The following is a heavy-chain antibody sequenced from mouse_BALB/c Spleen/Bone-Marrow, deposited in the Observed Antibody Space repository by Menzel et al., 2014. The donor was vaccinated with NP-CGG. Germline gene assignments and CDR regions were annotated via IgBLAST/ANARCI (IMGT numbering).Heavy chain of an antibody. CDR2: ILPGSGST. CDR1: GYTFSRYW. CDR3: ARNYGNYVWFAN. J-gene: IGHJ3*01. Sequence: QVQLKQSGAELMKPGASVKISCKATGYTFSRYWIEWVKQRPGHGLEWIGEILPGSGSTNYNEKFKGKATFTADTSSNTAYMQLSSLTSEDSAVYYCARNYGNYVWFANWGQGTLVTVSA. V-gene: IGHV1-9*01. D-gene: IGHD2-1*01.